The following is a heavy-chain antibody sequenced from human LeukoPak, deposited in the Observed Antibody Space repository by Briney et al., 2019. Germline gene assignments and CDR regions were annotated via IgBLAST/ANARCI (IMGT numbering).Heavy chain of an antibody. V-gene: IGHV4-34*01. CDR2: INHSGST. D-gene: IGHD4-17*01. Sequence: PSETLSLTCGVYGGSFSGYYWSWICQPPGKGLEWIGEINHSGSTNYNPSLKSRVTISVDTSKNQFSLKLSSVTAADTAVYYCARHRRDTVTTQAVFDYWGQGTLVTVSS. CDR1: GGSFSGYY. J-gene: IGHJ4*02. CDR3: ARHRRDTVTTQAVFDY.